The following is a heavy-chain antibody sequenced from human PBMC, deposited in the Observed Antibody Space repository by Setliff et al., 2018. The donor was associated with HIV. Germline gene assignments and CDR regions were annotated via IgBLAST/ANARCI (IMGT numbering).Heavy chain of an antibody. CDR3: ARGLGYCSSTSCSVGYYGMDV. J-gene: IGHJ6*02. V-gene: IGHV1-46*01. Sequence: VSCKASGYTFTSYYMHWVRQAPGQGLEWMGIINPSGGSTSYAQKFQGRVTMTRDTSTSTVYMELSSLRSEDTAVYYCARGLGYCSSTSCSVGYYGMDVWGQGTTVTVSS. D-gene: IGHD2-2*01. CDR2: INPSGGST. CDR1: GYTFTSYY.